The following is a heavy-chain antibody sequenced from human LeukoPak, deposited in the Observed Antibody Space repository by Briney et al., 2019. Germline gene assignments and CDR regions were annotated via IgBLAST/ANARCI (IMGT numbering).Heavy chain of an antibody. CDR3: ASCITMIPYYYGMDV. D-gene: IGHD3-22*01. CDR1: GFTFSSYS. CDR2: ISSSSSYI. Sequence: GGSLRLSCAASGFTFSSYSMNWVRQAPGKGLEWVSSISSSSSYIYYADSVKGRFTISRDNAKNSLYLQMNSLRAEDTAVYYCASCITMIPYYYGMDVWGQGTTVTVPS. V-gene: IGHV3-21*01. J-gene: IGHJ6*02.